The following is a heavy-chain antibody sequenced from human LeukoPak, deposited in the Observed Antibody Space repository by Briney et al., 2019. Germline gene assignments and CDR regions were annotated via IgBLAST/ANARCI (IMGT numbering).Heavy chain of an antibody. D-gene: IGHD2-15*01. J-gene: IGHJ5*02. CDR2: IYHSGST. CDR1: GGSISSYY. CDR3: ARDRGGAPSGGSCGGSCPNWFDP. Sequence: SETLSLTCTVSGGSISSYYWSWIRQPPGKGLEWIGYIYHSGSTNYNPSLKSRVTISVDTSKNQFSLKLSSVTAADTAVYYCARDRGGAPSGGSCGGSCPNWFDPWGQGTLVTVSS. V-gene: IGHV4-59*01.